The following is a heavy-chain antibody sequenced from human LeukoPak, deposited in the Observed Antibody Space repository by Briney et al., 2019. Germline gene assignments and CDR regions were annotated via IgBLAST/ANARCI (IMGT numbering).Heavy chain of an antibody. CDR2: INAGNGNT. Sequence: ASVKVSCKASGYTFTSYAMHWVRQAPGQRLEWMGWINAGNGNTKYSQKFQGRVTITRDTSASTAYMELSSLRSEDTAVYYCARGEGIAVGPWRFDPWGQGTLVTVSS. V-gene: IGHV1-3*01. CDR3: ARGEGIAVGPWRFDP. D-gene: IGHD6-19*01. CDR1: GYTFTSYA. J-gene: IGHJ5*02.